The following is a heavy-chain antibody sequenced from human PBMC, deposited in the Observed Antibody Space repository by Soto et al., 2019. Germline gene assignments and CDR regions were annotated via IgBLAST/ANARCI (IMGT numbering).Heavy chain of an antibody. CDR3: ARDQNPRHPDDAFDI. J-gene: IGHJ3*02. Sequence: GGSLRLSCAASGFTFSSYSMNWVRQAPGKGLEWVSSISSSSSYIYYADSVKGRFTISRDNAKNSLYLQMNSLRAEDTAVYYCARDQNPRHPDDAFDIWGQGTMVTVSS. D-gene: IGHD1-1*01. CDR2: ISSSSSYI. V-gene: IGHV3-21*01. CDR1: GFTFSSYS.